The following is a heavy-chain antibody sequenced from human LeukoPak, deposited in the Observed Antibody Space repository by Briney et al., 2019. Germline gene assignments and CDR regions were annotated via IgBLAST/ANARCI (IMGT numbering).Heavy chain of an antibody. CDR2: IKQDGSEK. J-gene: IGHJ3*02. V-gene: IGHV3-7*01. CDR3: ATYDFWSGSAFDI. Sequence: GGSLRLSCAASGFTFSSYWMSWVRQAPGKGLEWVANIKQDGSEKYYVDSVKGRFTISRDNAKNSLYLQMNSLRAEDTAVYYCATYDFWSGSAFDIWGQGTMVTVSS. D-gene: IGHD3-3*01. CDR1: GFTFSSYW.